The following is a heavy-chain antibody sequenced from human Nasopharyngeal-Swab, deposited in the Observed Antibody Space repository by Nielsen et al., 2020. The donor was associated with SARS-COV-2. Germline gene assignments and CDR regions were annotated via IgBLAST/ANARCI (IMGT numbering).Heavy chain of an antibody. CDR1: GFTFSSYA. V-gene: IGHV3-73*01. J-gene: IGHJ4*02. Sequence: GESLKISCAASGFTFSSYAMSWVRQASGKGLELVGRIGDKDHNYATTYGASVQGRFTISRDDSKNTAFLQMDSLKTEDTALYYCTTDFYFDYWGQGTLVTVSS. CDR3: TTDFYFDY. CDR2: IGDKDHNYAT.